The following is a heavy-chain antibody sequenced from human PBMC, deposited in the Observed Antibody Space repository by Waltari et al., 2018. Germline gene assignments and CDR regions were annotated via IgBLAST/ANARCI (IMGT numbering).Heavy chain of an antibody. Sequence: EVQLVESGGGLVQPGGSLRLSCAASGLTFSSYSLNWVRQAPGKGREWVSYISSSGNTIDYADSVKGRFTISRDNAKNSLYLQMNSLRAEDTAVYYCARGRGYSYGYTDYWGQGTLVTVSS. CDR1: GLTFSSYS. J-gene: IGHJ4*02. CDR3: ARGRGYSYGYTDY. D-gene: IGHD5-18*01. CDR2: ISSSGNTI. V-gene: IGHV3-48*01.